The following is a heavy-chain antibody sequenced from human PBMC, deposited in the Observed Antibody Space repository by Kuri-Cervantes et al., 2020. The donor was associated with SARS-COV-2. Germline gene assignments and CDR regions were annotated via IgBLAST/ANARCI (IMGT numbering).Heavy chain of an antibody. CDR3: AAELVAAYGMDV. Sequence: ADSVKGRFTVSRDNFKIPLSLQMNSLRAEDTAVHYCAAELVAAYGMDVWGQGTTVTVSS. D-gene: IGHD1-7*01. V-gene: IGHV3-53*01. J-gene: IGHJ6*02.